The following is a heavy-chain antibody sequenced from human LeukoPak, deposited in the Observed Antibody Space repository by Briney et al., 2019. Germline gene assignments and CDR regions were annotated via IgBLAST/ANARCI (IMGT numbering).Heavy chain of an antibody. CDR2: IRGSADST. V-gene: IGHV3-23*01. CDR3: AKGGGNGAFDP. CDR1: GFTFSSYA. D-gene: IGHD4-23*01. Sequence: PRGSLRLSCAASGFTFSSYAMSWIRQAPGKGLECVSHIRGSADSTYYSDSVKGRFTISRDNSRNTLYLQMNSLRAEDRAVYYCAKGGGNGAFDPWGQGTLVTVSS. J-gene: IGHJ5*02.